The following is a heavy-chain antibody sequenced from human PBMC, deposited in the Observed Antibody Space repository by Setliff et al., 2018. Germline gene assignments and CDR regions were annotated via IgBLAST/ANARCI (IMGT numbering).Heavy chain of an antibody. J-gene: IGHJ6*02. D-gene: IGHD3-3*01. V-gene: IGHV3-20*01. Sequence: GGSRSLSWAASGVTFDENGMSWVRQAPGKGLEWVSGINWNGGSTGYADSVKGRFTISRDNAKNSLYLQMNSLSAEDTALYHCAREQYYDFPLDYGMDVWGQGTTVTVSS. CDR3: AREQYYDFPLDYGMDV. CDR2: INWNGGST. CDR1: GVTFDENG.